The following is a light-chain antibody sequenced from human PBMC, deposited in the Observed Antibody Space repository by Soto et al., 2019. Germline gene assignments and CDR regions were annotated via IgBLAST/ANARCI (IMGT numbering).Light chain of an antibody. CDR3: EQVGSSLIN. Sequence: EIVLTSFPATLSLYQEERATLSCRASQSVSSSYLAWYQQNPGQAPRLLIYGASSRATGIPDRFSGSGSGTDFTLTISILEPEDFAVYYCEQVGSSLINFCQGPRLHIK. CDR1: QSVSSSY. CDR2: GAS. V-gene: IGKV3-20*01. J-gene: IGKJ5*01.